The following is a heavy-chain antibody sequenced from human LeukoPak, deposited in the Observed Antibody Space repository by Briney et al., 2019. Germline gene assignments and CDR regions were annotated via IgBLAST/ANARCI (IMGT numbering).Heavy chain of an antibody. Sequence: GGSLRLSCAASGFTFSSYSINWVRQAPGKGLEWVSSITRSSIYKYYADSVKGRFTISRDNAKNSLYLQMNSLRAEDTAVYYCARDRWGWNHYNYMDVWGKGTTVTVSS. CDR3: ARDRWGWNHYNYMDV. CDR2: ITRSSIYK. J-gene: IGHJ6*03. V-gene: IGHV3-21*01. CDR1: GFTFSSYS. D-gene: IGHD7-27*01.